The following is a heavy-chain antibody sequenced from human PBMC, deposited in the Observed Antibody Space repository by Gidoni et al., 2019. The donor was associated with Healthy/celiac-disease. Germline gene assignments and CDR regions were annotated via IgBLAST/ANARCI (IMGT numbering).Heavy chain of an antibody. CDR1: GFPFDDYA. J-gene: IGHJ4*02. V-gene: IGHV3-9*01. D-gene: IGHD6-6*01. CDR3: AKDRSYSSSAFDY. CDR2: ISWNSGSI. Sequence: DVQLVESGGGLVQPGSSLRLSCAASGFPFDDYAMHWVRQAPGKGLEWVSGISWNSGSIGYAESVKGRFTISRDNAKNSLYLKMNSMRAEDTALYYCAKDRSYSSSAFDYWGQGTLVTVSS.